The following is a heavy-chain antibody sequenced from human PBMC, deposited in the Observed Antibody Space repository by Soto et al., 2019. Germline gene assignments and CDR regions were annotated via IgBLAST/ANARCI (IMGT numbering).Heavy chain of an antibody. V-gene: IGHV6-1*01. CDR3: ARDSPTKGVAARGNYGMDV. J-gene: IGHJ6*02. D-gene: IGHD6-6*01. CDR2: TYYRSKWYN. CDR1: GDSVSSNSAA. Sequence: KQSQTLSLTCAISGDSVSSNSAAWNWIRQSPSRGLEWLGRTYYRSKWYNDYAVSVKSRITINPDISKNQFSLKLNSVTPEDTAVYYCARDSPTKGVAARGNYGMDVWGQGTTVTVSS.